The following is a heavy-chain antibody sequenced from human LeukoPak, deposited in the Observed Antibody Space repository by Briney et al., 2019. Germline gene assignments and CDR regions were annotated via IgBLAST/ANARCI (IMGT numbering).Heavy chain of an antibody. V-gene: IGHV3-33*08. CDR1: GFTVSSNY. D-gene: IGHD3-10*01. CDR3: ARDPGRYGSESSLDY. J-gene: IGHJ4*02. CDR2: IWYDGNNK. Sequence: GGSLRLSCAASGFTVSSNYMSWVRQAPGKGLEWVAIIWYDGNNKYYADSVKGRFTISRDNSKDTLYLQMNSLRAEDTAVYYCARDPGRYGSESSLDYWGQGALVTVSS.